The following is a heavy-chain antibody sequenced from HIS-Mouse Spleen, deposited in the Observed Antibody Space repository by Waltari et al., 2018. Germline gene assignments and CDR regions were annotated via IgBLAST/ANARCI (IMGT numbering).Heavy chain of an antibody. V-gene: IGHV2-70*15. D-gene: IGHD6-19*01. J-gene: IGHJ4*02. CDR3: ARIAEGYSSGWYAFDY. CDR2: IDWDDDK. Sequence: QVTLRESGPALVKPTQTLTLTCTFSGLSLSTSGMFVSWIRQPPGKALEWLARIDWDDDKYYSTSLKTRLTISKDTSKNQVVLTMTNMDPVDTATYYCARIAEGYSSGWYAFDYWGQGTLVTVSS. CDR1: GLSLSTSGMF.